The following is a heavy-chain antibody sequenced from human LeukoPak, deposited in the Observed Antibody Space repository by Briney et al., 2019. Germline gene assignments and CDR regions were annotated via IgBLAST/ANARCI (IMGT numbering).Heavy chain of an antibody. V-gene: IGHV1-8*01. CDR1: GYTFTSYD. CDR3: ARDGGYDYGSYYYYGMDV. J-gene: IGHJ6*02. D-gene: IGHD5-12*01. CDR2: MNPNSGNT. Sequence: GASVKVSCKASGYTFTSYDINWVRQATGQGLEWMGWMNPNSGNTGYAQKFQGRVTMTRNTSISTAYMELRSLRSDDTAVYYCARDGGYDYGSYYYYGMDVWGQGTTVTVSS.